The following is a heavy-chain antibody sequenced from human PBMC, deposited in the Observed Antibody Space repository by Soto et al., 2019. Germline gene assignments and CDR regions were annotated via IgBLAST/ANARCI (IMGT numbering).Heavy chain of an antibody. CDR2: INAGNGDT. J-gene: IGHJ4*02. CDR3: ARDWTHYDSSGPGDY. D-gene: IGHD3-22*01. CDR1: GYTFTSYP. Sequence: QVQLVQSGAEVKKPGASVKVSCKASGYTFTSYPMHWVRQAPGQGFEWMGWINAGNGDTEYSQKIQGRVTITRDTSAIKAYMELSSLRSAATALYYCARDWTHYDSSGPGDYWGQGTLVTVSS. V-gene: IGHV1-3*01.